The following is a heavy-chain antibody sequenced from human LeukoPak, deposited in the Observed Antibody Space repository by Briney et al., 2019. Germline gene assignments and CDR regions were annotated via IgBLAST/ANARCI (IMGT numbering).Heavy chain of an antibody. V-gene: IGHV4-59*01. Sequence: KPSETLSLTCTVSGGSISSYYWSWIRQPPGKGLECIGYIYYSGSTNYNPSLKSRVTISVDTSKNQFSLKLSSVTAADTAVYYCARVSSSWYRVLDYWGQGTLVTVSS. D-gene: IGHD6-13*01. CDR3: ARVSSSWYRVLDY. J-gene: IGHJ4*02. CDR2: IYYSGST. CDR1: GGSISSYY.